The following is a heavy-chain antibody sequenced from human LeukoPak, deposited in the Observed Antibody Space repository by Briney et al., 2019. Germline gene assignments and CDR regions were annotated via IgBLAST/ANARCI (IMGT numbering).Heavy chain of an antibody. V-gene: IGHV3-23*01. CDR2: INGGGDTT. CDR1: GFTFVSYA. Sequence: GGSLRLSCATSGFTFVSYAMTWVRQAPGKGLEWVSAINGGGDTTYYADSVKGRFTVSRDRSTNTLFLQMSSPRAEDSGMYYCAKALDTYGYMRFDYWGQGTLVTVSS. D-gene: IGHD5-24*01. CDR3: AKALDTYGYMRFDY. J-gene: IGHJ4*02.